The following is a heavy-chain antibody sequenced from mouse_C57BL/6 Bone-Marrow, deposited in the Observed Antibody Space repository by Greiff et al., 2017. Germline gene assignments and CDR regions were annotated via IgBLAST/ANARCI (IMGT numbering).Heavy chain of an antibody. Sequence: VQLQQSGAELVRPGASVTLSCKASGYTFTDYEMHWVKQTPVHGLEWIGAIDPETGGTAYNQKFKGKAILTADKSSSTAYMELRSLTSEDSAVYYCTRWSTTVVAGGFNFDYWGQGTTLTVSS. D-gene: IGHD1-1*01. V-gene: IGHV1-15*01. J-gene: IGHJ2*01. CDR3: TRWSTTVVAGGFNFDY. CDR1: GYTFTDYE. CDR2: IDPETGGT.